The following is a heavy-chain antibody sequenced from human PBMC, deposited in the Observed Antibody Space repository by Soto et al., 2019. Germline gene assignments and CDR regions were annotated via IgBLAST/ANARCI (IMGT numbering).Heavy chain of an antibody. V-gene: IGHV1-69*13. CDR3: ARGSWSDFYYYYGMDV. J-gene: IGHJ6*02. CDR2: IIPIFGTA. D-gene: IGHD6-13*01. Sequence: SVKVSCKASGGTFSSYAISWVRQAPGQGLEWMGGIIPIFGTANYAQKFQGRVTIIADESTSTAYMELSSLRSEDTAVYYCARGSWSDFYYYYGMDVWGQGTTVTVSS. CDR1: GGTFSSYA.